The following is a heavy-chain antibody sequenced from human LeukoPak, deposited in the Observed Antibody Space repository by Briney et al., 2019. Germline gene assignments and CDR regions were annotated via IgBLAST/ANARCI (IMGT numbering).Heavy chain of an antibody. CDR2: INQGGSEK. Sequence: GGSLRLSCAASGFPFSSYYMSWVRQAPGKGLEWVANINQGGSEKYYVESVKDRFTISRDNAKNSLYLQMSSLRAEDTAVYYCARVNRYSGYDFDQWGQGTLVTVFS. J-gene: IGHJ5*02. CDR3: ARVNRYSGYDFDQ. V-gene: IGHV3-7*01. D-gene: IGHD5-12*01. CDR1: GFPFSSYY.